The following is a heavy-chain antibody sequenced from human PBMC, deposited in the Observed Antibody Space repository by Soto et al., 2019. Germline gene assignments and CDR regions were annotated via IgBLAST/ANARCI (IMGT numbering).Heavy chain of an antibody. CDR1: GYTFTGYY. CDR2: INPNSGGT. J-gene: IGHJ6*02. V-gene: IGHV1-2*04. CDR3: ARDYRAGTRYYYYGMDV. Sequence: QVQLVQSGAEVKKPGASVKVSCKASGYTFTGYYMHWVRQAPGQGLEWMAWINPNSGGTNYAQKFQGWVTMSRDTSISTAYMELSRLRSDDTAVYYCARDYRAGTRYYYYGMDVWGQGTTVTVSS. D-gene: IGHD1-1*01.